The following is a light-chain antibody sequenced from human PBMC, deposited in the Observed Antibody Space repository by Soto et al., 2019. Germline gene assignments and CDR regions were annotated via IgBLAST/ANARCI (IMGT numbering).Light chain of an antibody. CDR3: SSKTTTITII. Sequence: QSALSQPASVSGPPGQSIAISCTGTNSDVGTYDYVFWYQQHPGKAPKLMIYDVGKRPSGISDRFSGSKSGNTASLTISGLLAEDEADYYCSSKTTTITIIFGGGTKLTVL. CDR1: NSDVGTYDY. CDR2: DVG. J-gene: IGLJ2*01. V-gene: IGLV2-14*03.